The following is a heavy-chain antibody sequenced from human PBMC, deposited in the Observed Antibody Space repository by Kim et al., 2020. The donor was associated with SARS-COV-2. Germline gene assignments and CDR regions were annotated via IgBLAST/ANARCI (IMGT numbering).Heavy chain of an antibody. V-gene: IGHV3-48*03. CDR2: ISSSSDTT. Sequence: GGSLRLSCAASGFTFSNYEMNWVRQAPGKGLEWISFISSSSDTTYYADSVKGRLTISRDNAKNSLYLQMNSLRADDTAVYYCARKRAGTTWFDPWGQGTLVTVSS. CDR1: GFTFSNYE. D-gene: IGHD6-19*01. J-gene: IGHJ5*02. CDR3: ARKRAGTTWFDP.